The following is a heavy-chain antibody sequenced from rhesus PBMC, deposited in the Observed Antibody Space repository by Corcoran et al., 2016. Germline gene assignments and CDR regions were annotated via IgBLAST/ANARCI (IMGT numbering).Heavy chain of an antibody. D-gene: IGHD6-13*01. CDR2: INRGGGST. V-gene: IGHV3S5*01. CDR3: AKARYYSSWSLVY. J-gene: IGHJ4*01. CDR1: GFTFSSYG. Sequence: EVQLVESGGGLVQPGGSLKLSCAASGFTFSSYGMSWVRQAPGKGLEWVSAINRGGGSTYYADSVKGRFTISRDNSKNTLSLQMNSLRAEDTAVYYCAKARYYSSWSLVYWGQGVLVTVSS.